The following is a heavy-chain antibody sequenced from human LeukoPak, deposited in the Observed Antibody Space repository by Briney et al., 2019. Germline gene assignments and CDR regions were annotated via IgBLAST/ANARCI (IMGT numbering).Heavy chain of an antibody. V-gene: IGHV3-48*02. CDR1: GFTFSSYS. CDR3: AKSPLDHTAMVLFDY. J-gene: IGHJ4*02. CDR2: ISSSSSTI. Sequence: GGSLRLSCAASGFTFSSYSMNWVRQAPGKGLEWVSYISSSSSTIYYADSVKGRFTISRDNAKNSLYLQMNSLRDEDTAVYYCAKSPLDHTAMVLFDYWGQGTLVTVSS. D-gene: IGHD5-18*01.